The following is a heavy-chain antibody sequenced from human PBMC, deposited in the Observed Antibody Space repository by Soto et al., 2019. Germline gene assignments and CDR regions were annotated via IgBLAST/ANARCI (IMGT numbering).Heavy chain of an antibody. CDR3: ARKNRPRGLYFHYTGGDL. Sequence: ASVKVSCKTSGYIFTSYTMHWVRQAPGQRLEWMGWISGDGGTEYSQNFQGRVTITRDTSAITGYIELSRLRSEDTTVYYCARKNRPRGLYFHYTGGDLGAKGTAVPVSS. CDR2: ISGDGGT. J-gene: IGHJ6*04. CDR1: GYIFTSYT. D-gene: IGHD3-10*01. V-gene: IGHV1-3*01.